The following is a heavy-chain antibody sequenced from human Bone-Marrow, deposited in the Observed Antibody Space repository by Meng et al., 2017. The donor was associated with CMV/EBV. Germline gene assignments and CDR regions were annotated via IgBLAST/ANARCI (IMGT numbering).Heavy chain of an antibody. CDR1: GFTFSSYG. Sequence: GESLKISCAASGFTFSSYGMHWVRQAPGKGLEWVAFIRYDGSNKYYADSVKGRFTISRDNSKNTLYLQMNSLRAEDTAVYYCAKAVLGRRYYYYGMDVWGQGPRSPSP. J-gene: IGHJ6*02. V-gene: IGHV3-30*02. CDR2: IRYDGSNK. CDR3: AKAVLGRRYYYYGMDV. D-gene: IGHD4/OR15-4a*01.